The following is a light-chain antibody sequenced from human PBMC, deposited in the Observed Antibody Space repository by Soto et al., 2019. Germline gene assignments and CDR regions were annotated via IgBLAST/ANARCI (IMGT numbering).Light chain of an antibody. CDR2: GAS. CDR1: QGIGND. CDR3: LQDINYPWT. V-gene: IGKV1-6*01. Sequence: AIQMTQSPSSLSASVGDRVTISCRASQGIGNDLGCYQQKPGKPPKVLIYGASNLQSGVPPRFSGSGSGTDFTLAISSLQPEDAATYYCLQDINYPWTFGQGTKVDIK. J-gene: IGKJ1*01.